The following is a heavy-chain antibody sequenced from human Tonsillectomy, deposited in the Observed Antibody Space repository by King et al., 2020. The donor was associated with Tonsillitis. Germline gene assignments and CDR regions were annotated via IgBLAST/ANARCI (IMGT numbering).Heavy chain of an antibody. V-gene: IGHV5-51*01. CDR3: ARHAGVSDPGNFDI. CDR1: GYSFTNYW. D-gene: IGHD4-23*01. J-gene: IGHJ3*02. Sequence: QLVQSGAEVKKPGASLKISCQGSGYSFTNYWIGWVRQMPGKGLEWMGIIYPGDSDTRYSPSFQGRVTISVDKSINTAYLQWSSLKASDTAMYYCARHAGVSDPGNFDIWGQGTMVTVSS. CDR2: IYPGDSDT.